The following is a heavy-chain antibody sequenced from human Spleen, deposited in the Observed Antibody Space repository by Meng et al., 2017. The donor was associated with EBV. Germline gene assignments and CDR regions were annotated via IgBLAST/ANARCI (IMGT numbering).Heavy chain of an antibody. V-gene: IGHV4-4*02. Sequence: QESGPQPGTPSGTLSLPCAVSGASIDSSDWWTWVRQAPGKGLEWIGEIHHSGTTNYNPSLESRVTISIDKSDNQFSLKLTSVTAADTAVYYCARGLGGHYPTMEYWGQGTLVTVSS. J-gene: IGHJ4*02. CDR1: GASIDSSDW. CDR2: IHHSGTT. D-gene: IGHD3-22*01. CDR3: ARGLGGHYPTMEY.